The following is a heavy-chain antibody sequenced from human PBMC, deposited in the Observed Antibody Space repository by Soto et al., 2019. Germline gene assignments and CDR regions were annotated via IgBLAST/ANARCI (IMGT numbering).Heavy chain of an antibody. V-gene: IGHV3-23*01. J-gene: IGHJ6*02. CDR2: ISSSGGST. D-gene: IGHD3-10*01. CDR1: GITFSSYA. CDR3: AKFGAHYYYGMDV. Sequence: EVQLLESGGGLVQPGGSLRLSCADSGITFSSYAMSWVRQAPGKGLEWVSSISSSGGSTNYADSVKGRFTISRDNSKNTLDLQMNSLRAEDTALYYCAKFGAHYYYGMDVWGQGTTVTVFS.